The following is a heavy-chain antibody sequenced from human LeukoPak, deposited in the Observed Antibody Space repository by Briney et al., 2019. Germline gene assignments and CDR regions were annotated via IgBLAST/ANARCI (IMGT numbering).Heavy chain of an antibody. V-gene: IGHV1-2*02. CDR3: AGPWDQVGFDP. CDR1: GYAFTGYY. J-gene: IGHJ5*02. Sequence: ASVKVSCKASGYAFTGYYLHWVRQAPGQGLEWMGWIYPKTGGTSYAQKFQGRVTMTRDTSISTAYMELIGLRSDDTAVYYCAGPWDQVGFDPWGQGTLVSVSS. D-gene: IGHD1-26*01. CDR2: IYPKTGGT.